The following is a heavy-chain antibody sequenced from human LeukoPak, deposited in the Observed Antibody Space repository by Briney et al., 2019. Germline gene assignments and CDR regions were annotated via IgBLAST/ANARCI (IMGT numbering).Heavy chain of an antibody. D-gene: IGHD3-22*01. CDR2: ISSGGAGI. CDR3: ARDGFDYYDSSGFPYFDY. V-gene: IGHV3-23*01. Sequence: GGSLRLSCAASGFTFSSYAMSWVRQAPGKGLQWVSGISSGGAGIYYADSVKGRFTISRDNSKNTLYLQMNSLRAEDTAVYFCARDGFDYYDSSGFPYFDYWGQGTLVTVSS. J-gene: IGHJ4*02. CDR1: GFTFSSYA.